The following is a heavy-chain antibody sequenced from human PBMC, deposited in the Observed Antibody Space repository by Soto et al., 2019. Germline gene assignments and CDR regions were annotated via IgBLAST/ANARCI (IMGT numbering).Heavy chain of an antibody. CDR1: GFTFSNYA. J-gene: IGHJ4*02. V-gene: IGHV3-30-3*01. CDR2: ISYDGSNK. D-gene: IGHD5-12*01. Sequence: QVQLVESGGGVVQPGTSLRLSCAASGFTFSNYALHWVRLAPGKGLEWVAVISYDGSNKYYADSVKGRFTISRDNSKNTLYLQMNSLRTEDTAVYYCARGGWMKWLQLTGDYFDYWGQGTLVTVSS. CDR3: ARGGWMKWLQLTGDYFDY.